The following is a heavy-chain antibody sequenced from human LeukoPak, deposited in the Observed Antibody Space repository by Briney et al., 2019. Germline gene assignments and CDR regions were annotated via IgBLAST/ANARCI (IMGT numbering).Heavy chain of an antibody. CDR3: AREDNLYYYDSSGTDPHYYYYYYMDV. Sequence: PGGSLRLSCAASGFTFSDHYMDWVRQAPGKGLEWVGRTRNKANSYTTEYAASVKGRFTISRDDSKNSLYLQMNSLKTEDTAVYYCAREDNLYYYDSSGTDPHYYYYYYMDVWGKGTTVTISS. D-gene: IGHD3-22*01. CDR2: TRNKANSYTT. CDR1: GFTFSDHY. V-gene: IGHV3-72*01. J-gene: IGHJ6*03.